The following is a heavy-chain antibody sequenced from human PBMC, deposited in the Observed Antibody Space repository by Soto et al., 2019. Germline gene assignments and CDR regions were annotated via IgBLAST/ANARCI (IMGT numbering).Heavy chain of an antibody. V-gene: IGHV3-7*05. Sequence: PGGALRLSCAASGFTFSSYWMSWVRQAPGKGLKWVANIKQDGSEKYYVDSVKGRFTISRDNAKNSLYLQMNSLRAEDTAVYYCARRSSIRGELFAYWGQGTLVTVSS. CDR2: IKQDGSEK. J-gene: IGHJ4*02. CDR3: ARRSSIRGELFAY. D-gene: IGHD3-10*01. CDR1: GFTFSSYW.